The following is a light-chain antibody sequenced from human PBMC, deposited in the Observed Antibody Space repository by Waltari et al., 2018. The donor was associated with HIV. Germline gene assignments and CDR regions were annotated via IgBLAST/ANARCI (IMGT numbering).Light chain of an antibody. V-gene: IGKV1-5*03. CDR1: QSLGNW. Sequence: DIQMTQSPSTLSASVGDRVTITCRASQSLGNWLAWYQQKAGKAPKLLIYTASSLESGVPSRFSGSGSGTEFTLTINSLQPDDFATYYCQQYNSYSYTFGQGTNLESK. CDR2: TAS. CDR3: QQYNSYSYT. J-gene: IGKJ2*01.